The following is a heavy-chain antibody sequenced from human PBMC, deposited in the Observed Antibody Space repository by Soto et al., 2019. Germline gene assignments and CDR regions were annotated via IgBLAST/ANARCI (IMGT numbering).Heavy chain of an antibody. CDR3: ARGDDYYGSGSYTRLYYFDY. V-gene: IGHV4-34*01. CDR2: INHSGST. Sequence: PSDPLYRTCSVSGWSFSDYSWSRIRQPPGKGLEWIGEINHSGSTNYNPSLKSRVTISVDTSKNQFSLKLSSVTAADTAVYYCARGDDYYGSGSYTRLYYFDYWGQG. CDR1: GWSFSDYS. J-gene: IGHJ4*02. D-gene: IGHD3-10*01.